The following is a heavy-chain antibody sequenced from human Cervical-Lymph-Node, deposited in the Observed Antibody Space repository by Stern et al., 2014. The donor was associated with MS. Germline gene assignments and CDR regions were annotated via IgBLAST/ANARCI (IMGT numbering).Heavy chain of an antibody. CDR2: IYPGELDP. V-gene: IGHV5-51*01. J-gene: IGHJ4*02. CDR1: VYSFTANW. Sequence: VPLVHSGAEVIQPGESLKISCKGSVYSFTANWIAWVRQMPGKGLAWRATIYPGELDPRPTPALQGHVPIPAVKSISSAYLQWSSLKASDTAMYYCARDYGDCAFDYWGQGTLVTVSS. CDR3: ARDYGDCAFDY. D-gene: IGHD4-17*01.